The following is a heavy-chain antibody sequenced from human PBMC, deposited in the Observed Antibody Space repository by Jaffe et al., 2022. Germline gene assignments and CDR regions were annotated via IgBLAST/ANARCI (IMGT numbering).Heavy chain of an antibody. CDR3: ARGRWYCGGDCYTTMIDY. D-gene: IGHD2-21*01. J-gene: IGHJ4*02. Sequence: QVQLQQWGAGLLKPSETLSLTCAVYGGSFSGYYWSWIRQPPGKGLEWIGEINHSGSTNYNPSLKSRVTISVDTSKNQFSLKLSSVTAADTAVYYCARGRWYCGGDCYTTMIDYWGQGTLVTVSS. CDR1: GGSFSGYY. V-gene: IGHV4-34*01. CDR2: INHSGST.